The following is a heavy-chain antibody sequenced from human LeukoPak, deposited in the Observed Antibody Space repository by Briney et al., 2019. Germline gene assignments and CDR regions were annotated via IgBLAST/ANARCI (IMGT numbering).Heavy chain of an antibody. V-gene: IGHV1-69*06. D-gene: IGHD6-19*01. CDR1: GGTFSNYG. CDR3: ARDSSGWSDD. CDR2: IIPLFGTT. J-gene: IGHJ4*02. Sequence: ASVKVSCKTSGGTFSNYGITWVRQAPGRGLEWMGGIIPLFGTTDYAQKFQGSVSITADKSTGTVYMGLSSLRSEDTAVYYCARDSSGWSDDWGQGTLVTVSS.